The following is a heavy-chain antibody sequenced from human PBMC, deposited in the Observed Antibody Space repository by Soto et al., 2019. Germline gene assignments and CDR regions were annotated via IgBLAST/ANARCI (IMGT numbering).Heavy chain of an antibody. Sequence: ASVKVSCKASGYTFTSYGISWVRQAPGQGLEWMGWISAYNGNTNYAQKLQGRVTMTTDTSTSTAYMELRSLRSDDTAVYYCARENIVLMVYAYFDYWGQGTLVTVS. V-gene: IGHV1-18*01. CDR3: ARENIVLMVYAYFDY. CDR2: ISAYNGNT. D-gene: IGHD2-8*01. J-gene: IGHJ4*02. CDR1: GYTFTSYG.